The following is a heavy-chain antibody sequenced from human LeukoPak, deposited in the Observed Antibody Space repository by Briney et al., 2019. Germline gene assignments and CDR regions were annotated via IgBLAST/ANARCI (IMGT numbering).Heavy chain of an antibody. CDR1: GFTLISYS. J-gene: IGHJ5*02. V-gene: IGHV3-48*01. CDR3: AREGVAAQFDP. D-gene: IGHD1-26*01. CDR2: ISSSSSTI. Sequence: PGGSLRLSCAASGFTLISYSMNWVRQAPGKGLEWISYISSSSSTIFYADSVKGRLTVSRDNAKNSLYLQMNSLRADDTAVYYCAREGVAAQFDPWGQGTLVTVSS.